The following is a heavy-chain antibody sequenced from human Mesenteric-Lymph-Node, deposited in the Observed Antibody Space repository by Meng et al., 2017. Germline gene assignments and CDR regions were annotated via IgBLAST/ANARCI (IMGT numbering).Heavy chain of an antibody. D-gene: IGHD3-10*01. J-gene: IGHJ4*02. V-gene: IGHV3-23*01. CDR1: GFIFSTYA. CDR3: SKGRGSGSYFPDY. Sequence: GESLKISCAASGFIFSTYAMSWVRQAPGKGLEWVSAISGSGGSTYYADSVKGRFTISRDNSKNTLYLQMNSLRAEDTAVYYCSKGRGSGSYFPDYWGQGTLVTVSS. CDR2: ISGSGGST.